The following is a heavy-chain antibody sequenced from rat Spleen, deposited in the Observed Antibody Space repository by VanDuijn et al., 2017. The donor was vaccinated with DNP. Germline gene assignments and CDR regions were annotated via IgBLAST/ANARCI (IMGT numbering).Heavy chain of an antibody. CDR2: ISNTGDNT. CDR1: GFIFNNYW. Sequence: EVQLVESGGGAVQPGRSLKLSCVASGFIFNNYWMTWIRQAPGKGLDWIASISNTGDNTYYSDSVKGRFSLSRDNTKNTLHLQMDSLRSEDTAIYYCARVWEPWGQGVMVTVSS. V-gene: IGHV5-31*01. D-gene: IGHD1-3*01. CDR3: ARVWEP. J-gene: IGHJ2*01.